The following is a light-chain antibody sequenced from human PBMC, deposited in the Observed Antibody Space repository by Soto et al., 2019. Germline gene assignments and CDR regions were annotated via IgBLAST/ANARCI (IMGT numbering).Light chain of an antibody. CDR3: CSYAGIVV. J-gene: IGLJ2*01. CDR1: SSDVGGYNY. CDR2: DVS. V-gene: IGLV2-11*01. Sequence: QSALTQPRSVSGSPGQSVTISCTGTSSDVGGYNYVSWYQQHPGKAPKFMIYDVSKRPPGVPDRFSGSKSGNTASLTISGLQAEDEADYYCCSYAGIVVFGGGTKLTVL.